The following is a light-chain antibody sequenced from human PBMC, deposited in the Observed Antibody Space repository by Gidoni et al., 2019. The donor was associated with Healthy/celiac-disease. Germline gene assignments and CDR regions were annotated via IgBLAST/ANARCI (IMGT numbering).Light chain of an antibody. CDR1: QGIINS. Sequence: ESQMTQPPSSLSASVGDRVTITCRASQGIINSLAWYQQKPGKAPKLLLYAASTLESGVPSRFSGSGSGTDYTLTINSLQPEDFATYYCQQYYSTLYTFGPGTILDIK. CDR2: AAS. V-gene: IGKV1-NL1*01. J-gene: IGKJ2*01. CDR3: QQYYSTLYT.